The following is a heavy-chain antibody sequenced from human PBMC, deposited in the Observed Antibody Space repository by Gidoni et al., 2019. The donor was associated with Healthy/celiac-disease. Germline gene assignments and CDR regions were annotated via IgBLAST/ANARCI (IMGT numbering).Heavy chain of an antibody. Sequence: QVQLVESGGGVVQPGRSLRLSCAASGFTFSSYAMHWVRQAPGKGLEWVAVISYDGSNKYYAESVKGRFTSSRDNSKNTLYLQMNSLRAEDTAVYYCARDLGRYFDWLMGFDPWGQGTLVTGSS. CDR2: ISYDGSNK. D-gene: IGHD3-9*01. CDR1: GFTFSSYA. J-gene: IGHJ5*02. CDR3: ARDLGRYFDWLMGFDP. V-gene: IGHV3-30-3*01.